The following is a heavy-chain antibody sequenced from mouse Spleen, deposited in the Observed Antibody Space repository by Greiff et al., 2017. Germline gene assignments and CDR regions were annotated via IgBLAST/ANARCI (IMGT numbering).Heavy chain of an antibody. CDR3: AREEDYYGSSVWFAY. Sequence: DVKLQESGPGLVKPSQSLSLTCSVTGYSITSGYYWNWIRQFPGNKLEWMGYISYDGSNNYNPSLKNRISITRDTSKNQFFLKLNSVTTEDTATYYCAREEDYYGSSVWFAYWGQGTLVTVSA. J-gene: IGHJ3*01. CDR2: ISYDGSN. CDR1: GYSITSGYY. D-gene: IGHD1-1*01. V-gene: IGHV3-6*01.